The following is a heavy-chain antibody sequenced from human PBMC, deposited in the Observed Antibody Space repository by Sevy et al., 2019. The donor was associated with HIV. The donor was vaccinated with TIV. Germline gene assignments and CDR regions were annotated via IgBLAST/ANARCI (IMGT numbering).Heavy chain of an antibody. V-gene: IGHV3-21*04. J-gene: IGHJ6*02. CDR3: AGERCSSTSCYLYYYYGMDV. D-gene: IGHD2-2*01. CDR2: ISSSSSYI. Sequence: GGSLRLSCAASGFTLSSYSMNWVRQAPGKGLEWVSSISSSSSYIYYADSVKGRLTISRDNAKNSLYLQMNSLRAEDTAVYYCAGERCSSTSCYLYYYYGMDVWGQGTTVTVSS. CDR1: GFTLSSYS.